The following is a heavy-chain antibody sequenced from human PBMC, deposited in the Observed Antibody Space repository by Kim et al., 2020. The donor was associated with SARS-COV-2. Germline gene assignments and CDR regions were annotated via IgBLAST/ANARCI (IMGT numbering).Heavy chain of an antibody. V-gene: IGHV3-23*01. Sequence: GSLRLSCTTSGFTFTGYAMSWVRQAPGKGLEWVSSIDGSDGTTYYVDSVKGRFTISRDNSKNTLYLQMNSLRADDTAVYYCMKGGWGWIWDHWGQGTLV. CDR2: IDGSDGTT. CDR1: GFTFTGYA. J-gene: IGHJ4*02. CDR3: MKGGWGWIWDH. D-gene: IGHD2-2*03.